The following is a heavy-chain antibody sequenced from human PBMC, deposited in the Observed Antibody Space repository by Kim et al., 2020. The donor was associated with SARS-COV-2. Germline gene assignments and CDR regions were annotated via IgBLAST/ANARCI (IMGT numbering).Heavy chain of an antibody. Sequence: ASVKVSCKASGYTFTGYYMHWVRQAPGQGLEWMGWINPNSGGTNYAQGFQGRVTMTRDTSISTAYMELSRLRSDDTAVYYCAREGDNLESWFDPWGQGTLVTVSS. V-gene: IGHV1-2*02. J-gene: IGHJ5*02. CDR2: INPNSGGT. CDR3: AREGDNLESWFDP. CDR1: GYTFTGYY. D-gene: IGHD1-1*01.